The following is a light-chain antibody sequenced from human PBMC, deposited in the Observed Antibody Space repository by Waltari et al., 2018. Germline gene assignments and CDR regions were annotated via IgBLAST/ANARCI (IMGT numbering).Light chain of an antibody. CDR2: YDS. J-gene: IGLJ1*01. CDR3: QVWHPDIDPGV. CDR1: NIGSYS. V-gene: IGLV3-21*04. Sequence: SYVLTQPPSVSVAPGETARITCGGDNIGSYSVHWYQKKPRQAPVLVIFYDSDRPSGIPARFSGSNSGNTATLTITSVEAGDEARYYCQVWHPDIDPGVFGTGTEVTVL.